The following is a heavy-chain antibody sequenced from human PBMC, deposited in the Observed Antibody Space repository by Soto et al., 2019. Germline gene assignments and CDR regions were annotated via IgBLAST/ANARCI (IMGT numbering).Heavy chain of an antibody. D-gene: IGHD2-15*01. Sequence: QVQLLQSGAEVKKPGASVKVSCKASGYTFTSYEINWVRQATGQGLEYLGWMNPDSGKTAYVQKFQGRVTMTWDTYISTAYMELSSLRSEDTAVYFCARRIKSGAYSSLFDPWGQGTLVTVSS. CDR2: MNPDSGKT. CDR3: ARRIKSGAYSSLFDP. J-gene: IGHJ5*02. V-gene: IGHV1-8*01. CDR1: GYTFTSYE.